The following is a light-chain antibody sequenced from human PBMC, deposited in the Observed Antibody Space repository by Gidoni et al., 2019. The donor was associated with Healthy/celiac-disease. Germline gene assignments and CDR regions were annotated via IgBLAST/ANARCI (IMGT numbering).Light chain of an antibody. CDR2: DVS. CDR1: SSDVGGYNY. Sequence: QSALTQPASVSGSPGQSITISCTGTSSDVGGYNYVSWYQQHPGKAPKLMIYDVSNRPSRVSNRFSGSKSGNTASLTISGLQAEDEADYYCSSYTSSSNVFGTGTKVTVL. CDR3: SSYTSSSNV. J-gene: IGLJ1*01. V-gene: IGLV2-14*01.